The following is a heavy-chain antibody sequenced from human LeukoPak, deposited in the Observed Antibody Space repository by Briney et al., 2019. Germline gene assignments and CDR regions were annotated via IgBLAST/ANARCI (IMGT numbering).Heavy chain of an antibody. D-gene: IGHD3-10*01. Sequence: GASVTVSCKASGYTLTSHSMHWVRQAPGQEPAWMGIINPSGGSTNYAQKFQGRVTITRDTSTNAVDMELSNLRSDDTAVYYCARAGVPVALISDYWGQGTLVTVSS. CDR1: GYTLTSHS. CDR3: ARAGVPVALISDY. CDR2: INPSGGST. V-gene: IGHV1-46*01. J-gene: IGHJ4*02.